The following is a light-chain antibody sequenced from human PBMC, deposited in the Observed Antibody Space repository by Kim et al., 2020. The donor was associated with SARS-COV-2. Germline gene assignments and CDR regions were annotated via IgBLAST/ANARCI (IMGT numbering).Light chain of an antibody. CDR1: KLGDKY. Sequence: VSVPPGQPASITCSGDKLGDKYACWYQQKPGQSPVLVIYQDSKRPSGIPERFSGSNSGNTATLTISGTQAMDEADYYCQAWDSTWVFGGGTQLTVL. CDR3: QAWDSTWV. V-gene: IGLV3-1*01. J-gene: IGLJ3*02. CDR2: QDS.